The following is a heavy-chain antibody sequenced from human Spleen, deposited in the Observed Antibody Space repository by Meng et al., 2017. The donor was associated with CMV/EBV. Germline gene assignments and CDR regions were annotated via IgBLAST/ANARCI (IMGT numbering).Heavy chain of an antibody. CDR3: ARDRWNYGNPYFDY. Sequence: ASVKVSCKASGGTFSSYAISWVRQAPGQGLEWMGRISTYNANTNYAQKLQGRVTMTTDTSTSTAYMELRSLRSDDTAVYYCARDRWNYGNPYFDYWGQGTLVTVSS. J-gene: IGHJ4*02. CDR2: ISTYNANT. D-gene: IGHD1-7*01. V-gene: IGHV1-18*01. CDR1: GGTFSSYA.